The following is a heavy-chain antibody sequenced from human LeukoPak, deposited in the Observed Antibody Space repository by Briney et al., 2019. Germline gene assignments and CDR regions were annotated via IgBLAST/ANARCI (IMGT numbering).Heavy chain of an antibody. V-gene: IGHV4-4*02. D-gene: IGHD3-10*01. CDR3: ARGDTSLLWFGELPRPPRGYWFDP. CDR2: IYHSGST. CDR1: GGSISSSNW. Sequence: SETLSLTCAVSGGSISSSNWWSWVRQPPGKGLEWIGEIYHSGSTNYNPSLKSRVTISVDKSKNQFSLKLSSVTAADTAVYYCARGDTSLLWFGELPRPPRGYWFDPWGQGTLVTVSS. J-gene: IGHJ5*02.